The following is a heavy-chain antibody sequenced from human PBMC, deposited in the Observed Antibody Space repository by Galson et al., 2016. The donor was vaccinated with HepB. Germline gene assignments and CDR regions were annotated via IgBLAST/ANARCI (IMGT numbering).Heavy chain of an antibody. V-gene: IGHV3-64*05. CDR3: VKDRAGFYAFDI. CDR1: GFTFSKYA. CDR2: INDNGSRK. J-gene: IGHJ3*02. Sequence: SLRLSCAASGFTFSKYAMHWVRQAPGKGLEYVSGINDNGSRKHYGDSVKGRCTISRDDSKNTAYVQMNSLTTEDTAVYYCVKDRAGFYAFDIWGQGTMVTVSS. D-gene: IGHD6-19*01.